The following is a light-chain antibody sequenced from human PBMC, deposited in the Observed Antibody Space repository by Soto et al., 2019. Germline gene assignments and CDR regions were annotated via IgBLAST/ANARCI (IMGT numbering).Light chain of an antibody. CDR3: PQYNNWPLT. CDR1: QTVNNN. J-gene: IGKJ4*01. V-gene: IGKV3-15*01. CDR2: GAS. Sequence: EIVMTQSPATLSVSPGERATLSCSASQTVNNNLAWYQKKPGQAPRLLIYGASARATGIPARFSGSGSGTEFTLTISSLQSEDFAVYYCPQYNNWPLTYGGGTKVEIK.